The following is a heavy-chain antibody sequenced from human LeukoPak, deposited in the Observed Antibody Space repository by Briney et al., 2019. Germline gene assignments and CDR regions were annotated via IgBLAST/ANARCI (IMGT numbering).Heavy chain of an antibody. J-gene: IGHJ6*02. CDR3: ASNHYYYYYGMDV. CDR1: GFTFSSYG. D-gene: IGHD1-14*01. CDR2: IWYDGSNK. V-gene: IGHV3-33*01. Sequence: GGSLRLSCAASGFTFSSYGMHWVRQAPGKGLEWVAVIWYDGSNKYYADSVKGRFTISRDNSKNTLYLQMNSLRAEDTAVYYCASNHYYYYYGMDVWGQGTTVTVSS.